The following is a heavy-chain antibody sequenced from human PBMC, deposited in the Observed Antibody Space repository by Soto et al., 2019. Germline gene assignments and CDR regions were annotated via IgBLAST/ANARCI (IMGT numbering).Heavy chain of an antibody. CDR1: GFTFSSYA. CDR2: ISGSGGST. D-gene: IGHD2-15*01. CDR3: AKVIRDCSGGSCYDAFDI. J-gene: IGHJ3*02. Sequence: EVQLLESGGGLVQPGGSLRLSCAASGFTFSSYAMSWVRQAPGKGLEWVSAISGSGGSTYYADSVKGRFTISRDNSKNTLYLQMNSLRAEDTAVYYCAKVIRDCSGGSCYDAFDIWGQGTMVTVSS. V-gene: IGHV3-23*01.